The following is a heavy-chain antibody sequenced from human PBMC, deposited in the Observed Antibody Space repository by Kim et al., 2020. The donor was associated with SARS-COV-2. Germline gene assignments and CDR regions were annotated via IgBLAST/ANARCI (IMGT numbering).Heavy chain of an antibody. D-gene: IGHD5-12*01. J-gene: IGHJ5*02. Sequence: SETLSLTCTVSGGSISSSSYYWGWIRQPPGKGLEWIGSIYYSGSTYYNPSLKSRVTISVDTSKNQFSLKLSSVTAADTAVYYCATLEMATISRFDPWGQGTLVTVSS. CDR3: ATLEMATISRFDP. V-gene: IGHV4-39*07. CDR2: IYYSGST. CDR1: GGSISSSSYY.